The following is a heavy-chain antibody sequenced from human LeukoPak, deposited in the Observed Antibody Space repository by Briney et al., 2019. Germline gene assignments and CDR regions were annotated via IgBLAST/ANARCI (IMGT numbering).Heavy chain of an antibody. Sequence: SETLSLTCTVSGGSISSSSYYWGWIRQPPGKGLEWIGSIYYSGSTYYNPSLKSRVIISVDTSKNQFSLKLSSVTAADTALYYCARHGYYYYYGMDVWGQGTTVTVSS. CDR3: ARHGYYYYYGMDV. V-gene: IGHV4-39*01. J-gene: IGHJ6*02. CDR2: IYYSGST. CDR1: GGSISSSSYY.